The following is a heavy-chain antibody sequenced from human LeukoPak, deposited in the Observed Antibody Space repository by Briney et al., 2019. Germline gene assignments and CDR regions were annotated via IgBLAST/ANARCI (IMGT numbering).Heavy chain of an antibody. D-gene: IGHD2/OR15-2a*01. CDR3: VSFYETY. Sequence: GGSLRLSCAASGNYWMHWVRQAPGKGLVWVSHINSNGSWTSYADSVKGRFTISKDNAKNTVYLQMNSLRAEDTAVYYCVSFYETYWGRGTLVTVSS. V-gene: IGHV3-74*01. J-gene: IGHJ4*02. CDR2: INSNGSWT. CDR1: GNYW.